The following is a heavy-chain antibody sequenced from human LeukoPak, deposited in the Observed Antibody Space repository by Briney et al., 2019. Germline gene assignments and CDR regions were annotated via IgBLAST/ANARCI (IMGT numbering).Heavy chain of an antibody. D-gene: IGHD3-9*01. J-gene: IGHJ4*02. CDR3: AREGRLGGYDILTGPLDY. CDR1: GGTFSSYA. CDR2: IIPIFGTA. Sequence: GASVKVSCKASGGTFSSYAISWVRQAPGQGLEWMGGIIPIFGTANYAQKFQGRVTITADESTSTAYMELSSLRPEDTAVYYCAREGRLGGYDILTGPLDYWGQGTLVTVSS. V-gene: IGHV1-69*13.